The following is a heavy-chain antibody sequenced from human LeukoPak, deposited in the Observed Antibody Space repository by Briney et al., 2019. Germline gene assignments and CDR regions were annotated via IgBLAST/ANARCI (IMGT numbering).Heavy chain of an antibody. CDR3: ARALAGYDEWGDAFDI. J-gene: IGHJ3*02. Sequence: SETLSLTCTVSGGSISSYYWSWIRQPPGKGLEWIGYIYYSGSTNYKPSLKSRVTISVDTSKNQFSLKLSSVTAADTAVYYCARALAGYDEWGDAFDIWGQGTMVTVSS. D-gene: IGHD3-9*01. CDR1: GGSISSYY. CDR2: IYYSGST. V-gene: IGHV4-59*01.